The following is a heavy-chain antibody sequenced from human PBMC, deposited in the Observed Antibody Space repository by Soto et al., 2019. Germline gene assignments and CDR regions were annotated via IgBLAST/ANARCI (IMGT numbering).Heavy chain of an antibody. CDR1: GYTFTSYG. CDR2: FSAYNGNT. J-gene: IGHJ4*02. CDR3: ARDAVSIAVAAPWDY. V-gene: IGHV1-18*01. D-gene: IGHD6-19*01. Sequence: QVQLVQSGAEVKKPGASVKVSCKASGYTFTSYGISWVRQAPGQGLEWMGWFSAYNGNTNYAQKLQGRVTMTTDTSTSRAYMELRSLRSDDTAVYYCARDAVSIAVAAPWDYWGQGTLVTVSS.